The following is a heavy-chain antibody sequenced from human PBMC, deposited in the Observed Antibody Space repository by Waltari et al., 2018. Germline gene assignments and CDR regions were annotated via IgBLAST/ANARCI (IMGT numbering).Heavy chain of an antibody. Sequence: EVQLLESGGGLVQPGGSLRLSCAASGFTFRSSAMRWVRQAPGKGLEWVSVIYSGGSTYYADSVKGRFTISRDNSKNTLYLQMNSLRAEDTAVYYCANDAIAAAGPFDYWGQGTLVTVSS. CDR2: IYSGGST. CDR3: ANDAIAAAGPFDY. J-gene: IGHJ4*02. V-gene: IGHV3-23*03. D-gene: IGHD6-13*01. CDR1: GFTFRSSA.